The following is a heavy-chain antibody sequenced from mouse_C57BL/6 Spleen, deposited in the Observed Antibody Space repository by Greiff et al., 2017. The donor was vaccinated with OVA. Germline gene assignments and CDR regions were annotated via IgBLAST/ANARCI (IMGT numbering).Heavy chain of an antibody. CDR3: TRESNSYYFDY. CDR2: ISSGGDYI. V-gene: IGHV5-9-1*02. Sequence: EVKVEESGEGLVKPGGSLKLSCAASGFTFSSYAMSWVRQTPEKRLEWVAYISSGGDYIYYADTVKGRFTISRDNARNTLYLQMSSLKSEDTAMYYCTRESNSYYFDYWGQGTTLTVSS. CDR1: GFTFSSYA. D-gene: IGHD2-5*01. J-gene: IGHJ2*01.